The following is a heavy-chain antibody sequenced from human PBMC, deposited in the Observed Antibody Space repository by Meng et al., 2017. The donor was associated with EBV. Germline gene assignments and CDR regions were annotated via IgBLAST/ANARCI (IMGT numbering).Heavy chain of an antibody. CDR1: GGSLRSFA. J-gene: IGHJ4*02. CDR2: IIPLFHKT. CDR3: ASAEHYGDYVFEY. D-gene: IGHD4-17*01. V-gene: IGHV1-69*01. Sequence: VDLVSEVTETGSSVKVACKTSGGSLRSFAISWVRRAPVQGIEWMGGIIPLFHKTNYAQKFQGRLHIIADESSATTYMELSSLRSEDTAIYYCASAEHYGDYVFEYWGQGTLVTVSS.